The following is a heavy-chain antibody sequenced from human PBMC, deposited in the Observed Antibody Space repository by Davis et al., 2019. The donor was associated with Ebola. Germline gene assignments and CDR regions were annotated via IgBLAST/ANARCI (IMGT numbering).Heavy chain of an antibody. CDR3: ARGADRRGYCSSTRCYYYYYGMDV. Sequence: MPSETLSLTCAVYGGSFSGYYWSWIRQPPGKGLEWIGDINHSGSTNYNPSLKSRVTISVDTSKNQFSLKLSSVTAADTAVYYCARGADRRGYCSSTRCYYYYYGMDVWGQGTTVTVSS. CDR2: INHSGST. V-gene: IGHV4-34*01. CDR1: GGSFSGYY. J-gene: IGHJ6*02. D-gene: IGHD2-2*01.